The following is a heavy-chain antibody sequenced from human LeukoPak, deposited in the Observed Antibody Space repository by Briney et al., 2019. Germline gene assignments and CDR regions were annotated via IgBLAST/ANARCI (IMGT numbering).Heavy chain of an antibody. Sequence: PGGSLRLSCAASGFTFRSYAMSWVRQTPGKGLEWVSTITGSGGSTYYADSVKGRFTISRDNSKNTLDLQMNSLRAEDTAVYYCAKYLRYLDYWGQGTLVTVSS. CDR3: AKYLRYLDY. V-gene: IGHV3-23*01. J-gene: IGHJ4*02. D-gene: IGHD2-8*01. CDR2: ITGSGGST. CDR1: GFTFRSYA.